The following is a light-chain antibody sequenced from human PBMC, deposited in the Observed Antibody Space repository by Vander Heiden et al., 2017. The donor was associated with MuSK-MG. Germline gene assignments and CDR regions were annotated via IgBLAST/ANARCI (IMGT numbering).Light chain of an antibody. V-gene: IGKV1-5*03. CDR2: WAS. CDR1: QFVSRR. J-gene: IGKJ1*01. CDR3: QQDYTSRT. Sequence: DIQMTQSPSTLSASVGDRVTITCRASQFVSRRLDWYQQKPGKAPKLLIYWASDLESGVPSRFSGSGSGTDFTLTISSLQPDDFATYYCQQDYTSRTFGQGTKVEIK.